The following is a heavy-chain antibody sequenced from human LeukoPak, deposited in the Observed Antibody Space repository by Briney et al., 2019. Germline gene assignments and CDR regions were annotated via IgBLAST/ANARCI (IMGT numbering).Heavy chain of an antibody. D-gene: IGHD2-2*01. Sequence: ASVKVSCKASGYTFTNLGITWVRQAPGQGLEWMGWTSAYNGNTDYTQKFQGRVTMITDTSASTAYMELRSLRSDDTAVYYCARDRCSGSSCYFDYWGQGTLVTVSS. CDR1: GYTFTNLG. V-gene: IGHV1-18*01. J-gene: IGHJ4*02. CDR2: TSAYNGNT. CDR3: ARDRCSGSSCYFDY.